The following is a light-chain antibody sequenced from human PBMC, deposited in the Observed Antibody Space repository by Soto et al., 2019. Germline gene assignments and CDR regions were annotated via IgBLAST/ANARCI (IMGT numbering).Light chain of an antibody. V-gene: IGKV1-33*01. Sequence: DIQMTQSPSSLSASVGDRVTITCQASQDITNYLNWYQQKPGKAPKLLICDASNLETGVPSRFSGSGSATYFTFTISSLQPEDIATYYCQQSNGLPTFGGGTKVEIK. J-gene: IGKJ4*01. CDR2: DAS. CDR1: QDITNY. CDR3: QQSNGLPT.